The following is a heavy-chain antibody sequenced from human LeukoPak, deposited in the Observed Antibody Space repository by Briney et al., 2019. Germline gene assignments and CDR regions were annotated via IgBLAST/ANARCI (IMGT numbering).Heavy chain of an antibody. CDR1: GYTFTSYY. CDR3: ASRKGPRDWFDP. J-gene: IGHJ5*02. V-gene: IGHV1-46*01. CDR2: INPSGGST. Sequence: ASVKVSCKASGYTFTSYYMHWVRQAPGQGLEWMGIINPSGGSTSYAQKFQGRVTTTRDTSTSTVYMELSSLRSEDTAVYYCASRKGPRDWFDPWGQGTLVTVSS.